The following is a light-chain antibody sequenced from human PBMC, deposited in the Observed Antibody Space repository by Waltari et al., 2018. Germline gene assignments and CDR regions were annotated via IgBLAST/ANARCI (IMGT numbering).Light chain of an antibody. CDR1: QDIRSN. J-gene: IGKJ4*01. V-gene: IGKV1-17*02. CDR2: YAK. CDR3: QHANSYPLT. Sequence: DIQMSQSTSSLSASVGDRVTITCRASQDIRSNLNWYQQKPGKAPEVLIYYAKILASGVPSRFSGSGSGTEFTFTINNLQPEDFGTYYCQHANSYPLTFGGGTKVEIK.